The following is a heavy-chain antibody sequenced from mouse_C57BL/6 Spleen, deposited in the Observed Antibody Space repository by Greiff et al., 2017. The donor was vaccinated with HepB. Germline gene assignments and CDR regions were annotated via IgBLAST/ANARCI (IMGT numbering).Heavy chain of an antibody. CDR1: GYTFTSYW. CDR2: IYPGSGST. Sequence: QVQLQQPGAELVKPGASVKMSCKASGYTFTSYWITWVKQRPGQGLEWIGDIYPGSGSTNYNEKFKSKATLTVDTSSSTAYMQLSSLTSEDSAVYYCARYYVSSPWFAYWGQGTLVTVSA. V-gene: IGHV1-55*01. D-gene: IGHD1-1*01. CDR3: ARYYVSSPWFAY. J-gene: IGHJ3*01.